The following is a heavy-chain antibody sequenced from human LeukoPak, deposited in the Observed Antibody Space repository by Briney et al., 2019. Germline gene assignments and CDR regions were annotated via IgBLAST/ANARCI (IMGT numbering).Heavy chain of an antibody. J-gene: IGHJ4*02. CDR1: GGSISSYY. Sequence: SETLSLTCTVSGGSISSYYWSWIRQPAGKGLEWIGRIYTSGSTNYNPSLKSRVTMSVDTSKNQFSLKLSSVTAADTAVYYCASADCSSTSCQFDYWGQGTLVTVSS. V-gene: IGHV4-4*07. CDR3: ASADCSSTSCQFDY. CDR2: IYTSGST. D-gene: IGHD2-2*01.